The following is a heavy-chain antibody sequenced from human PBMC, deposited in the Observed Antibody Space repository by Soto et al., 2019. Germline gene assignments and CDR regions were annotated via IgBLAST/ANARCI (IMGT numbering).Heavy chain of an antibody. CDR2: IYYSGST. D-gene: IGHD5-12*01. V-gene: IGHV4-59*01. J-gene: IGHJ4*02. CDR1: GGSISSYY. CDR3: ARVSRPWLPCDY. Sequence: SETLSLTCTVSGGSISSYYWSWIRQPPGKGLEWIGYIYYSGSTNYNPSLKSRVTISVDTSKNQFSLKLSSVTAADTAVYYCARVSRPWLPCDYWGQGTLVTVSS.